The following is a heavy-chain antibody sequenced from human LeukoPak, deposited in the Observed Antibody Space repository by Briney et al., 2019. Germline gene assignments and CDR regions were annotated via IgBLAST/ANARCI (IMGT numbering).Heavy chain of an antibody. V-gene: IGHV4-34*01. Sequence: NPSETLSLTCAVYGGSFSDYYWTWIRQPPGKGLEWIGEINHSGSTNYNPSLKSRVTISLDTSKNHFSLKLSSVTAADTALYYCTRRRAFDIWGQGTMVTVSS. CDR3: TRRRAFDI. CDR1: GGSFSDYY. J-gene: IGHJ3*02. CDR2: INHSGST.